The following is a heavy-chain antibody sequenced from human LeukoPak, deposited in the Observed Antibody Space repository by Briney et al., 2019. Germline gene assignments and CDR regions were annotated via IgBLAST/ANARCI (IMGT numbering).Heavy chain of an antibody. Sequence: SETLSLTCTVSGGSIRSRSYYWGWIRQPPGKGLEWIGRMYYSGSTYFNPSLKSRVIISVDTSKKQFSVKLRSVTAADTAVNYCDSSITIFGLVLRTIYFDYWGQGILVTVSS. D-gene: IGHD3-3*01. V-gene: IGHV4-39*01. CDR3: DSSITIFGLVLRTIYFDY. CDR1: GGSIRSRSYY. J-gene: IGHJ4*02. CDR2: MYYSGST.